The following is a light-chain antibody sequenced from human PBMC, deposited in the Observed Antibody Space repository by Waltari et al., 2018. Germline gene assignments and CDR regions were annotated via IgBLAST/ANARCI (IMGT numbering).Light chain of an antibody. Sequence: QSALTQPASVSGSPGQSITVSCTGTSSDVGSYNLVSWYQHHPPKAPKLMIYEVSKRPSGVSSRFSGSKSGNTASLTISGLQPEDEADYYCCSYAGANTYGFGSGTKVTVL. CDR1: SSDVGSYNL. CDR2: EVS. V-gene: IGLV2-23*02. CDR3: CSYAGANTYG. J-gene: IGLJ1*01.